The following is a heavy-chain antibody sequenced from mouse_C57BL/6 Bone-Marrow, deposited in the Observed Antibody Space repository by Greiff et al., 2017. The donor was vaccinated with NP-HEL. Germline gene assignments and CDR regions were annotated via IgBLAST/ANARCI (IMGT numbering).Heavy chain of an antibody. J-gene: IGHJ2*01. CDR2: IDPANGNT. D-gene: IGHD1-1*01. CDR3: ARAFYYYGSSHFDY. CDR1: GFNIKNTY. Sequence: EVMLVESVAELVRPGASVKLSCTASGFNIKNTYMHWVKQRPEQGLEWIGRIDPANGNTKYAPKFQGKATITADTSSNTAYLQLSSLTSEDTAIYYCARAFYYYGSSHFDYWGQGTTLTVSS. V-gene: IGHV14-3*01.